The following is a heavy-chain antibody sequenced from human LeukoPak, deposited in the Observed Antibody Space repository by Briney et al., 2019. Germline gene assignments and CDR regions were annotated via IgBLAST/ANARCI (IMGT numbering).Heavy chain of an antibody. J-gene: IGHJ4*02. CDR1: GYTFTGYY. CDR2: INPNSGGT. D-gene: IGHD3-22*01. V-gene: IGHV1-2*02. CDR3: ARVDLSYYYDSSGYYGAYFDY. Sequence: ASVKVSCKASGYTFTGYYMHWVRQAPGQGLEWMGWINPNSGGTNYAQKFQGRVTMTRDTSISTAYMELSRLRSDDTAVYYCARVDLSYYYDSSGYYGAYFDYWGQGTLVTVSS.